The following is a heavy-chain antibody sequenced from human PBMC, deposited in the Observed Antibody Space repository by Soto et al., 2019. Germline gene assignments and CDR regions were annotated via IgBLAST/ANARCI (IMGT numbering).Heavy chain of an antibody. D-gene: IGHD2-15*01. V-gene: IGHV1-18*04. CDR2: ISAYNGNT. CDR3: ARDPGSIVVVVAATPDY. CDR1: GYTFTSYG. J-gene: IGHJ4*02. Sequence: ASVKVSCKASGYTFTSYGISWVRQAPGQGLEWMGWISAYNGNTNYAQKLQGRVTMTTDTSTSTAYMELRSLRSDDTAVYYCARDPGSIVVVVAATPDYWGQGTLVTVYS.